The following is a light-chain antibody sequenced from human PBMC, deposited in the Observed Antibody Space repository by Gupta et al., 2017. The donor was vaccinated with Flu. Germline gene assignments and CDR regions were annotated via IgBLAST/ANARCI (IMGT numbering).Light chain of an antibody. CDR1: QSVSSSY. J-gene: IGKJ1*01. CDR3: LQDASSPRT. V-gene: IGKV3-20*01. Sequence: EIVLTQSPGTLSLSPGERATLSCRASQSVSSSYLAWYQQKPGQAPRLLIYGASSRATGIPDRFSGSGSGTDFTLTISRLEPEDFAVYYCLQDASSPRTFGQGTNVEIK. CDR2: GAS.